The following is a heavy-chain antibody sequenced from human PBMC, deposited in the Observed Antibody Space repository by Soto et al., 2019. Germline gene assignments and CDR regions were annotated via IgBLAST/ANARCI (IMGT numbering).Heavy chain of an antibody. CDR1: GYSFTGYY. Sequence: QLVQSGAEVKKPGASVKVSCKASGYSFTGYYIHWVRQAPGQGLEWMGWVNPNSGDTDYAQKFQGRVTMTRDTSISTASMDLRSLTSDDTALYYCARFRGVLDAFDLWGQGTMATVSS. D-gene: IGHD2-8*01. V-gene: IGHV1-2*02. CDR2: VNPNSGDT. CDR3: ARFRGVLDAFDL. J-gene: IGHJ3*01.